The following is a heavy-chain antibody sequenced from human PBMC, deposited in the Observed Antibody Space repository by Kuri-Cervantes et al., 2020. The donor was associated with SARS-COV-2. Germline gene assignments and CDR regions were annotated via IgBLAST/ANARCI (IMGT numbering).Heavy chain of an antibody. D-gene: IGHD6-6*01. CDR1: GFTFSSYA. CDR2: ISGSGGST. V-gene: IGHV3-23*01. CDR3: ARVRMVGSSSVPYYFDY. J-gene: IGHJ4*02. Sequence: GGSLRLSCAASGFTFSSYAMSWVRQAPGKGLEWVSAISGSGGSTYYADSVKGRFTISRDNAKNSLYLQMNSLRAEDTAVYYCARVRMVGSSSVPYYFDYWGQGTLVTVSS.